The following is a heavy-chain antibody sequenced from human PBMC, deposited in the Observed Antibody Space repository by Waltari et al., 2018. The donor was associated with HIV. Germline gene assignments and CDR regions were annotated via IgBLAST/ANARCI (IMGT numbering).Heavy chain of an antibody. Sequence: QVQLQESGPGLVKPSQTLSLTCTVSGGSISSGSYYWSWIRQPAGKGLELIGRIYTSVSTNYNPSLKSRVTISVDTSKSQFSLKLRSVTAADTAVYYCARAYYDFWSGTGSSGNWFDPWGQGTLVTVSS. CDR3: ARAYYDFWSGTGSSGNWFDP. V-gene: IGHV4-61*02. D-gene: IGHD3-3*01. J-gene: IGHJ5*02. CDR2: IYTSVST. CDR1: GGSISSGSYY.